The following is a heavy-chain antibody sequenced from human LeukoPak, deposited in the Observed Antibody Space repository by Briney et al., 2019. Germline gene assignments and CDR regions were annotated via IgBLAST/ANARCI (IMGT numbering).Heavy chain of an antibody. CDR2: VSSGSDYI. Sequence: GGSLRLSCAASGFTFGTYTMIWVRQAAGKGLEWVSSVSSGSDYIYYANSVKGRFTISRDNAKHSLYLQMNSLRAEDTAVYYCARGKTSQNIVTRKTYNWFDPWGQGTLVTVSS. CDR3: ARGKTSQNIVTRKTYNWFDP. CDR1: GFTFGTYT. D-gene: IGHD2/OR15-2a*01. V-gene: IGHV3-21*01. J-gene: IGHJ5*02.